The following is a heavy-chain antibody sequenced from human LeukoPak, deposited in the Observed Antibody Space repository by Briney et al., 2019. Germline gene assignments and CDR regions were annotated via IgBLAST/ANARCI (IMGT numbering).Heavy chain of an antibody. CDR1: GGSISSGDYY. V-gene: IGHV4-30-4*08. CDR3: ARSNELGIRRWYFDL. D-gene: IGHD7-27*01. J-gene: IGHJ2*01. Sequence: SETLSLTCTVSGGSISSGDYYWSWIRQPPGKGQEWIGYIYYSGSTYYNPSLKSRVTISVDTSKNQFSLKLSSVTAADTAVYYCARSNELGIRRWYFDLWGRGTLVTVSS. CDR2: IYYSGST.